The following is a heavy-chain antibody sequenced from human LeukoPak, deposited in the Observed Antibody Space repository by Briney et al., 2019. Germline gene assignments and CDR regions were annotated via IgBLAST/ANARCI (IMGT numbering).Heavy chain of an antibody. Sequence: ASETLSLTCAVYGGSFSGYYWSWVRQPPGKGLEWIGEINHSGSTNYNPSLKSRVTISVDTSKNQFSLKLSSVTAADTAVYYCARSRYYDFWSGYYTPPLDGMDVWGQGTTVTVSS. CDR2: INHSGST. CDR1: GGSFSGYY. D-gene: IGHD3-3*01. J-gene: IGHJ6*02. V-gene: IGHV4-34*01. CDR3: ARSRYYDFWSGYYTPPLDGMDV.